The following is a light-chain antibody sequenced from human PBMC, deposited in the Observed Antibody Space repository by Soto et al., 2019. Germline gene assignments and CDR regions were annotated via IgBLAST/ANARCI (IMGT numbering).Light chain of an antibody. CDR3: SSCASSSPRV. Sequence: QSVLTQPASVSGSPGQSITISCTGTSSDVGGYNYVSWYQQYPGKAPKVMIYDVTNRPSGVSNRFSGSKSGNTASLTISGLQAEDEADYYCSSCASSSPRVFGGGTKLPVL. CDR2: DVT. V-gene: IGLV2-14*01. CDR1: SSDVGGYNY. J-gene: IGLJ2*01.